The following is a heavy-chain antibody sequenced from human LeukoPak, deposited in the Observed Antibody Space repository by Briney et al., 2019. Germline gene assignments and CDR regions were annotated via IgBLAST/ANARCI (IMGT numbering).Heavy chain of an antibody. Sequence: GGSLRLSCAASEFTFTSYAMSWVRKAPGKGLEWVSAISGSGGSTYYADSVKGRFTISSDNSKNTLYLQMNSLRAEDTAVYYCAKRGAEVGATVAPGDYWGQGTLVTGSS. CDR1: EFTFTSYA. J-gene: IGHJ4*02. V-gene: IGHV3-23*01. D-gene: IGHD1-26*01. CDR2: ISGSGGST. CDR3: AKRGAEVGATVAPGDY.